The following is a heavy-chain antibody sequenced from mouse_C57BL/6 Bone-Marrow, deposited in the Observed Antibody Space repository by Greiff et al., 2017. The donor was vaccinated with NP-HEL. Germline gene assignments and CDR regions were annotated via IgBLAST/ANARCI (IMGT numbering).Heavy chain of an antibody. D-gene: IGHD1-1*01. CDR1: GYSFTDYN. V-gene: IGHV1-75*01. CDR3: ARGDYGRRGSAMDY. Sequence: VQLQQSGPELVKPGASVKISCKASGYSFTDYNMNWVKQRPGQGLEWIGWIFPGSGSTYYNEKFKGKATLTVDKSSSTAYMLLSSLTSEDSAVYFCARGDYGRRGSAMDYWGQGTSVTVSS. CDR2: IFPGSGST. J-gene: IGHJ4*01.